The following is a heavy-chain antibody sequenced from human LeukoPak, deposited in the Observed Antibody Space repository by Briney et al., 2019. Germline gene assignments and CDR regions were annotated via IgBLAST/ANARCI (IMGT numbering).Heavy chain of an antibody. D-gene: IGHD1-7*01. V-gene: IGHV1-18*04. Sequence: GASVKVSCKASGYTFTSYYMHWVRQAPGQGLEWMGWISAYNGNTNYAQKLQGRVTMTTDTSTSTAYMELRSLRSDDTAVYYCARVPVGHNWNYVRESKWFDPWGQGTLVTVSS. CDR3: ARVPVGHNWNYVRESKWFDP. J-gene: IGHJ5*02. CDR1: GYTFTSYY. CDR2: ISAYNGNT.